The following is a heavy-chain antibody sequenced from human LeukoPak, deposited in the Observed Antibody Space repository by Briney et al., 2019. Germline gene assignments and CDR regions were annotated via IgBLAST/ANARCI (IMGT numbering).Heavy chain of an antibody. CDR2: ISYDGSNK. V-gene: IGHV3-30*18. J-gene: IGHJ6*02. CDR3: AKDAPAGYYYGMDV. CDR1: GFTFSSYG. Sequence: GGSLRLSCAASGFTFSSYGMHWVRQAPGKGLEWVAVISYDGSNKYYADSVKGRFTISRDNSKNTLYLQMNSLRAEATAVYYCAKDAPAGYYYGMDVWGQGTTVTVSS.